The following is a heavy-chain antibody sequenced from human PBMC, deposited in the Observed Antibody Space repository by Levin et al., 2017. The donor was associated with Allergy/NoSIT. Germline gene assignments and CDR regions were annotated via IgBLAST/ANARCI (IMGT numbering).Heavy chain of an antibody. V-gene: IGHV4-59*01. CDR3: ARTSNYGDYYFDY. D-gene: IGHD4-17*01. J-gene: IGHJ4*02. CDR2: IYYSGST. Sequence: SQTLSLTCTVSGGSISSYYWSWIRQPPGKGLEWIGCIYYSGSTNYNPSLKSRVTISVDTSKNQFSLKLSSVTAADTAVYYCARTSNYGDYYFDYWGQGTLVTVSS. CDR1: GGSISSYY.